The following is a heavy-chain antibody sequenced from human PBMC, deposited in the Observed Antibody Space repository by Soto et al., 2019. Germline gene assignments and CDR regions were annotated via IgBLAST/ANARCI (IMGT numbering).Heavy chain of an antibody. V-gene: IGHV3-53*01. CDR3: ARVVVVTAIWGTSCLDC. CDR2: IYSGGST. D-gene: IGHD2-21*02. J-gene: IGHJ4*02. Sequence: GGSLRLSCAASGFTVSSNYMSWVRQAPGKGLEWVSVIYSGGSTYYADSVKGRFTISRDNSKNTLYLQMNSLRAEDTAVYYCARVVVVTAIWGTSCLDCWGQGSLITVSS. CDR1: GFTVSSNY.